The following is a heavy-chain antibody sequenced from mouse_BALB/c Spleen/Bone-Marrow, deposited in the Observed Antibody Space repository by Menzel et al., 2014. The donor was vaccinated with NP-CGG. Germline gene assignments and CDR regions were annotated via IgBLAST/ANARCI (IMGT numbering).Heavy chain of an antibody. V-gene: IGHV1S81*02. J-gene: IGHJ4*01. CDR3: TRFAH. CDR1: GHTFTNYY. Sequence: QVQPKQPGAELVKPGVSVKLSCRASGHTFTNYYMYWVKQRPGQSLEWIGEINPSNGGTNFNEKFKSKATLTVDKSSSTAYMQLSSLTAEDSAVYYCTRFAHWGQGTSVTVSS. CDR2: INPSNGGT.